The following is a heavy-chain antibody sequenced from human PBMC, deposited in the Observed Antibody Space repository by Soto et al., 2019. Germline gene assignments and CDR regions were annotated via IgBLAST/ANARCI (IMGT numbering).Heavy chain of an antibody. CDR2: VSHSGRT. D-gene: IGHD6-6*01. J-gene: IGHJ4*02. CDR3: ARSNPSRPDY. CDR1: GGSFSGYY. V-gene: IGHV4-34*02. Sequence: QVQLQQRGAGLLKPSETLSLTCVLSGGSFSGYYWSWIRQPPGKGLEWIGEVSHSGRTNYNPSLKSRVTISLDTSTNQFSLKVSSVTAADTAVYYCARSNPSRPDYWGQGTLVTVSS.